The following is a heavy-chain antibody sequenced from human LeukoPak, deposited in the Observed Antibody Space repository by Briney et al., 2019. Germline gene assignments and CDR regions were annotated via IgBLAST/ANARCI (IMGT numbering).Heavy chain of an antibody. D-gene: IGHD6-13*01. Sequence: PGGSLRLSCAASGFTFSSYAMSWVRQAPGKGLEWVSGISGSGTNTYYADSVKGRFTISRDNSRNTLSLQMNSLRAEDTAVYYCAKGVYSSSWYAGGDYWGRGTLVTVSS. J-gene: IGHJ4*02. CDR1: GFTFSSYA. CDR3: AKGVYSSSWYAGGDY. CDR2: ISGSGTNT. V-gene: IGHV3-23*01.